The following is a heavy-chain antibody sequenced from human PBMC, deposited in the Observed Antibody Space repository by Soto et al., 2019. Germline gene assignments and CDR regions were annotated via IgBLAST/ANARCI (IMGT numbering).Heavy chain of an antibody. Sequence: VGSLRLSCAASGFTFSNAWMSWVRQAPGKGLEWVGRIKSKTDGGITDYAAPVKGRFTISRDDSKNTLYLQMNSLKTEDTAVYYCTTGMVRGVDYYYYGMDVWGQGTTVTVSS. CDR1: GFTFSNAW. V-gene: IGHV3-15*01. CDR2: IKSKTDGGIT. J-gene: IGHJ6*02. CDR3: TTGMVRGVDYYYYGMDV. D-gene: IGHD3-10*01.